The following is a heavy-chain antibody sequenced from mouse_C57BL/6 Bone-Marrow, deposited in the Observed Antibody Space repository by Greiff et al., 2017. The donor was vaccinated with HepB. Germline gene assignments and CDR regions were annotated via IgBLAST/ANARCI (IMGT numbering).Heavy chain of an antibody. J-gene: IGHJ4*01. CDR1: GYTFTSYW. CDR3: ARGGLLSAMDY. Sequence: QVQLKQPGAELVKPGASVKLSCKASGYTFTSYWMHWVKQRPGQGLEWIGMIHPNSGSTNYHEKFKSKATLTVDKSSSTAYMQLSSLTSEDSAVYYCARGGLLSAMDYWGQGTSVTVSS. CDR2: IHPNSGST. V-gene: IGHV1-64*01. D-gene: IGHD2-1*01.